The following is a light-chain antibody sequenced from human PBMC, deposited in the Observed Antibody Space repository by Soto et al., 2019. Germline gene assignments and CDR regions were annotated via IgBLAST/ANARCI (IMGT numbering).Light chain of an antibody. CDR2: GAS. J-gene: IGKJ4*02. Sequence: EIVLTQSPDTLSLSPGERATLSCRASQFFGSDYLAWYQQKPGQPPRLLIYGASRRATGIPDRFSGSGSGTDFTLTISSLEPEDFAMYYCQKYDGSATFGEGTKVEIK. CDR3: QKYDGSAT. CDR1: QFFGSDY. V-gene: IGKV3-20*01.